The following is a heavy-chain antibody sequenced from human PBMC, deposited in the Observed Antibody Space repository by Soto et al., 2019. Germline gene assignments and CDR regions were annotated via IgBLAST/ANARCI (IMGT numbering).Heavy chain of an antibody. Sequence: QLQLQESGSGLVKPSQTLSLTCAVSGGSISSGGYSWSWIRQPPGKGLEWIGYIYHSGSTYYNPSHKIRVTISVDRSKNQFSLKLSSVTAADTAVYYCARSRWGAGDAFDLWGQGTMVTVSS. CDR1: GGSISSGGYS. CDR3: ARSRWGAGDAFDL. J-gene: IGHJ3*01. CDR2: IYHSGST. D-gene: IGHD1-26*01. V-gene: IGHV4-30-2*01.